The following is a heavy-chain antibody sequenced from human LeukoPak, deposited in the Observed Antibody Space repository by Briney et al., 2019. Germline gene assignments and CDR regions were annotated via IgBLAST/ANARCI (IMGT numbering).Heavy chain of an antibody. D-gene: IGHD6-19*01. J-gene: IGHJ4*02. Sequence: GGSLRLSCAASGFTFSSYAMSWVRQAPGKGLEWISVTYGGGYTAYSDSVKGRFAIFRDNSKNTLYLQMNSLKDEDTAVYYCAKRSPVAVWGQGTLVTVSS. CDR2: TYGGGYT. V-gene: IGHV3-66*04. CDR1: GFTFSSYA. CDR3: AKRSPVAV.